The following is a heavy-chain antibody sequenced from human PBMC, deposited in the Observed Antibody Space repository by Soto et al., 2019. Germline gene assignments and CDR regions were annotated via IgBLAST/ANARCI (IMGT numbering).Heavy chain of an antibody. CDR1: GYTFTIYG. V-gene: IGHV1-18*01. D-gene: IGHD6-19*01. J-gene: IGHJ4*02. CDR2: ISAYNGNT. Sequence: ASVKVSCKASGYTFTIYGISWVRQAPGQGLERMGWISAYNGNTNYAQSLQGRVTMTTDTSTSTAYMELRSLRSDDSAVYYCARPGIAVAGTPYYFDYWGQGTLVTV. CDR3: ARPGIAVAGTPYYFDY.